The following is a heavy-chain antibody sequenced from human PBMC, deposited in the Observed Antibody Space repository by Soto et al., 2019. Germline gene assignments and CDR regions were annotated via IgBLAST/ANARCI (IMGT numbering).Heavy chain of an antibody. CDR3: AKDRAANAVADAFDI. J-gene: IGHJ3*02. D-gene: IGHD6-25*01. CDR2: ISGGGNT. V-gene: IGHV3-23*01. Sequence: GGSLRLSCAASGFTFSSHVMTWVRQAPGKGLEWVSGISGGGNTYYADSVKGRFTISRDNSKNTLDLQMNSLTAEDTAVYFCAKDRAANAVADAFDIWGQGTKVTVSS. CDR1: GFTFSSHV.